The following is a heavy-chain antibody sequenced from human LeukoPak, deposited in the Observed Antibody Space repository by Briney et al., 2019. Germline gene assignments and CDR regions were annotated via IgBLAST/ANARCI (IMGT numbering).Heavy chain of an antibody. CDR1: GYTLTELS. V-gene: IGHV1-24*01. Sequence: ASVKVSCKVSGYTLTELSMHWVRQAPGKGLEWMGGFDPEDGETIYAQKFQGRVTMTEDTSTDTAYMELSSLRSEDTAVYYCATVFGYCSGGSCYRWFDPWGQGTLVTVSS. CDR3: ATVFGYCSGGSCYRWFDP. J-gene: IGHJ5*02. CDR2: FDPEDGET. D-gene: IGHD2-15*01.